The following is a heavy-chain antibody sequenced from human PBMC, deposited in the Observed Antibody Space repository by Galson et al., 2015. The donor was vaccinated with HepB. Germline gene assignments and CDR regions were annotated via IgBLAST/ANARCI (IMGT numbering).Heavy chain of an antibody. J-gene: IGHJ6*02. CDR3: ARGTLRNYREKLVYYGLDV. CDR2: INPSGGST. CDR1: GFTFSTYY. D-gene: IGHD4-11*01. Sequence: SVKVSCKAFGFTFSTYYMHWVRQAPGQGLEWMGIINPSGGSTSYAQKFQGRVTMTRNTSTSTVYMELSSLRSEDTAVYYCARGTLRNYREKLVYYGLDVWGQGTMVTVSS. V-gene: IGHV1-46*01.